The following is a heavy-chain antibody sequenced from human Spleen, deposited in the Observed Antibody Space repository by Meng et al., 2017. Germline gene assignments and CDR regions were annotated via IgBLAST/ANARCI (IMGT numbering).Heavy chain of an antibody. CDR1: GYTFTSYA. Sequence: QLVLSGDEVKKPGASVKVSCKASGYTFTSYAMHWVRQAPGQRLEWMGWINAGNGNTKYSQKFQGRVTITRDTSASTAYMELSSLRSEDTAVYYCARAGLYYDSSGYYFWGQGTLVTVSS. V-gene: IGHV1-3*01. D-gene: IGHD3-22*01. CDR3: ARAGLYYDSSGYYF. J-gene: IGHJ4*02. CDR2: INAGNGNT.